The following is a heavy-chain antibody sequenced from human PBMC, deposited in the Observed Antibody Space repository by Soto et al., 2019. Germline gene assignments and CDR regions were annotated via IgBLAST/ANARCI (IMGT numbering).Heavy chain of an antibody. V-gene: IGHV1-2*02. CDR1: GYTFSGYF. CDR2: MNPNSGGT. D-gene: IGHD6-13*01. J-gene: IGHJ4*02. Sequence: QVQLVQSGADVKKPGASVKVSCKTSGYTFSGYFMHWLRQAPGQGLEWMGWMNPNSGGTDYAQNFQGRVSMTWDTSISTAYMEFSRLRSDGTAIYYCARGYYSSSWRVFDYWGQGTLVTVSS. CDR3: ARGYYSSSWRVFDY.